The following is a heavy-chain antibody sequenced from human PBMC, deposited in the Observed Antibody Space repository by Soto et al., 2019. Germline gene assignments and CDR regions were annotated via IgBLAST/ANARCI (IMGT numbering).Heavy chain of an antibody. CDR1: GFTFSSYA. V-gene: IGHV3-30-3*01. CDR2: ISYDGSNK. J-gene: IGHJ6*02. D-gene: IGHD3-10*01. CDR3: ARDKVLLWFGDLGADYYYYYGMDV. Sequence: QVQLVESGGGVVQPGRSLRLSCAASGFTFSSYAMHWVRQAPGKGLELVAVISYDGSNKYYADSVKGRFTISRDNSKNTLYLQLNSLRAEDTAVYYCARDKVLLWFGDLGADYYYYYGMDVWGQGTTVTVSS.